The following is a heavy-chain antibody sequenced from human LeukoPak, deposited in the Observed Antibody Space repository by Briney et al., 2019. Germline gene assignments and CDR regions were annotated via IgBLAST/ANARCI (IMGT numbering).Heavy chain of an antibody. Sequence: ASVKVSCKASGYTFTIYGISWVRQAPGQGGEWMGWISAYNGNTNYVQKLQGRVTITTDPPPSTAYMELRSLRSDDPAVYYCARSLGHYYGSGSYWYWFDPWGQGTLVTVSS. D-gene: IGHD3-10*01. CDR1: GYTFTIYG. J-gene: IGHJ5*02. V-gene: IGHV1-18*04. CDR3: ARSLGHYYGSGSYWYWFDP. CDR2: ISAYNGNT.